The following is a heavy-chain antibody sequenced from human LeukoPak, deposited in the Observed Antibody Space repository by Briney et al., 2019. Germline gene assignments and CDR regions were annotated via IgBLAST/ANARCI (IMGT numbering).Heavy chain of an antibody. D-gene: IGHD5-18*01. CDR1: GGSISTSNYY. CDR3: ARGRIQLWSRSLPYFDY. CDR2: IFYSGST. V-gene: IGHV4-39*07. J-gene: IGHJ4*02. Sequence: SETLSFTCTVSGGSISTSNYYWGWIRQPPGTGLEWIGNIFYSGSTYYGPSLKSRLTISLDTSRNQFSLKLSSVTAADTAVYYCARGRIQLWSRSLPYFDYWGQGTLVTVSS.